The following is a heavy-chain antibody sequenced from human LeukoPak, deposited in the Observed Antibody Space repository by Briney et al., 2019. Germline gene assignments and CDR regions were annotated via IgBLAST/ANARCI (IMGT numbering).Heavy chain of an antibody. D-gene: IGHD6-19*01. V-gene: IGHV4-59*01. CDR3: ATYSSGSNVYYFDY. J-gene: IGHJ4*02. CDR1: GGSISIYY. Sequence: PSETLSLTCTVSGGSISIYYWNWIRQPPGKGLEWIGYVYNSGSTDYNPSLKSRVTISADTSKNQFSLRLSSVTAADTAVYYCATYSSGSNVYYFDYWGQGTLVTVSS. CDR2: VYNSGST.